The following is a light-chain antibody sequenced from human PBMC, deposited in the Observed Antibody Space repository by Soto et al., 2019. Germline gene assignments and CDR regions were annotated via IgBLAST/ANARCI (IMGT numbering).Light chain of an antibody. CDR2: EGT. V-gene: IGLV2-23*01. CDR1: SSDVGSNDL. J-gene: IGLJ2*01. CDR3: CSYAGISTLL. Sequence: QSALTQPASVSGSPGQSITISCTGSSSDVGSNDLVSWYQQYPGKAPKLVIYEGTKRPSGVSDRFSGSKSGNTASLTISGLQAEDEADYYCCSYAGISTLLFGGGTKLTVL.